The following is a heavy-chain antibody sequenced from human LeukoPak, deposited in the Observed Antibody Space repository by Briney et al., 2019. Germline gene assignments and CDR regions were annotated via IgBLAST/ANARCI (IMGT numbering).Heavy chain of an antibody. CDR1: GGTFSNLC. Sequence: SVKVSCQASGGTFSNLCIICLRQDPGREPEWMGGIIPMFATSTYGQKFQGRVTITADESTAYMELASLRSEDTAVYYCARDSEADGDYGSYYDYWGQGTLVIVS. CDR3: ARDSEADGDYGSYYDY. J-gene: IGHJ4*02. D-gene: IGHD4-17*01. V-gene: IGHV1-69*13. CDR2: IIPMFATS.